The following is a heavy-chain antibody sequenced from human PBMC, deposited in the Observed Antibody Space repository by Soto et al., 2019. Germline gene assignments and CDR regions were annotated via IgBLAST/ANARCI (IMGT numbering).Heavy chain of an antibody. Sequence: SETLSLTCTVSGGSVSSGSYYWSWIRQPPGKGLEWIGYIYYSGSTNYNPSLKSRVTISVDTSKNQFSLKLSSVTAADTAVYYCARSPTILVSFDYWGQGTLVTVSS. J-gene: IGHJ4*02. CDR2: IYYSGST. D-gene: IGHD5-12*01. V-gene: IGHV4-61*01. CDR3: ARSPTILVSFDY. CDR1: GGSVSSGSYY.